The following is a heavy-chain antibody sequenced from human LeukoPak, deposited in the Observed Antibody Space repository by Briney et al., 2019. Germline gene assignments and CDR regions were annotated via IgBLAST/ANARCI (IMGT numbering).Heavy chain of an antibody. V-gene: IGHV3-7*01. J-gene: IGHJ3*02. CDR3: ARDLEDSSPFGAFDM. CDR2: IKEDGSDK. D-gene: IGHD3-22*01. Sequence: GGSLRLSCAASTFTFTSFWLSWVRQAPGKGLEWVANIKEDGSDKQYADSVKGRFTISRDNAKKSVHLQMNSLRDEDTAVYYCARDLEDSSPFGAFDMWGQGTMVTVSS. CDR1: TFTFTSFW.